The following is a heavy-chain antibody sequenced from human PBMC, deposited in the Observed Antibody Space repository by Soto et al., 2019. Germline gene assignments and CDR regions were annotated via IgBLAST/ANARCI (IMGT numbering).Heavy chain of an antibody. D-gene: IGHD3-22*01. CDR2: ISYDGSNK. CDR3: AKDESYYDSSGYYYVF. CDR1: GFTFSSYG. J-gene: IGHJ4*02. V-gene: IGHV3-30*18. Sequence: ESGGGVVQPGRSLRLSCAASGFTFSSYGMHWVRQAPGKGLEWVAVISYDGSNKYYADSVKGRFTISRDNSKNTLYLQMNSLRAEDTAVYYCAKDESYYDSSGYYYVFWGQGTLVTVSS.